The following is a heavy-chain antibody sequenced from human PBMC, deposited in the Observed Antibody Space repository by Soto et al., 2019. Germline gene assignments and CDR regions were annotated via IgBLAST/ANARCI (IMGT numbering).Heavy chain of an antibody. CDR2: IYYSGST. Sequence: SETLSLTCTVSGGSISSYYWSWIRQPPGKGLEWIGYIYYSGSTNYNPSLKSRVTISVDTSKNQFSLKLSSVTAADTAVYYCARGGGDIVVGVWFDPWGQGTLVTVSS. J-gene: IGHJ5*02. CDR1: GGSISSYY. D-gene: IGHD5-12*01. V-gene: IGHV4-59*01. CDR3: ARGGGDIVVGVWFDP.